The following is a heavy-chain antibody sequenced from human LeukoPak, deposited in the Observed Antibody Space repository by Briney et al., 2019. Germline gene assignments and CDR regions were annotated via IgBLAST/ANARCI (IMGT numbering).Heavy chain of an antibody. V-gene: IGHV3-21*01. D-gene: IGHD1-26*01. CDR1: GFPFNLYG. CDR2: ISGLNNDM. Sequence: PGGSLRLSCAASGFPFNLYGMTWVRQAPGKGLEWVSLISGLNNDMYYADSVKGRFTISRDNAKNSPYLEMNSLTAEDTAVYYCARRDPLSYQLGTLNFDHWGQGTLVTVSS. CDR3: ARRDPLSYQLGTLNFDH. J-gene: IGHJ4*02.